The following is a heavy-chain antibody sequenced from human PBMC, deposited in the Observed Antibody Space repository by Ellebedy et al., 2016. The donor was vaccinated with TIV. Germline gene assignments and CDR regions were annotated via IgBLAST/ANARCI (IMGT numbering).Heavy chain of an antibody. D-gene: IGHD2-15*01. CDR1: GFTFSSYS. CDR3: TEAATYYYYGMDV. Sequence: GESLKISCAASGFTFSSYSMNWVRQAPGKGLEWVSSISSSSSYIYYADSVKGRFTISRDNAKNSLYLQMNSLRAEDTAVYYCTEAATYYYYGMDVWGQGTTVTVSS. CDR2: ISSSSSYI. J-gene: IGHJ6*02. V-gene: IGHV3-21*01.